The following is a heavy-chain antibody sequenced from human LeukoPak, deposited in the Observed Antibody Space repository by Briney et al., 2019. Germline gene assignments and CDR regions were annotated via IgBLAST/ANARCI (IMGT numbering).Heavy chain of an antibody. CDR3: VRVYGNYGIDY. Sequence: GGSLRLSCTASGFTFGDYAMSWVRQAPGEGLEWVGLIRGKGYGGTTEYVASVKGRFTISRDDSKSIAYLQMSSLKTEDTAIYYCVRVYGNYGIDYWGRGTLVTVSS. J-gene: IGHJ4*02. D-gene: IGHD3-10*01. V-gene: IGHV3-49*04. CDR1: GFTFGDYA. CDR2: IRGKGYGGTT.